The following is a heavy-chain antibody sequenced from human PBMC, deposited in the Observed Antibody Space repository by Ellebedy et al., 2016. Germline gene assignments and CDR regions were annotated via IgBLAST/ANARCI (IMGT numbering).Heavy chain of an antibody. J-gene: IGHJ3*02. D-gene: IGHD4-17*01. Sequence: SETLSLXCTVSGGSISSYYWSWVRQPAGKGLEWIGHIYYSGSTNYNPSLKSRVTMSVDTSKNQFSLKLSSVTAADTAVYYCARGGTVTAFDIWGQGTMVTVSS. CDR2: IYYSGST. V-gene: IGHV4-4*07. CDR1: GGSISSYY. CDR3: ARGGTVTAFDI.